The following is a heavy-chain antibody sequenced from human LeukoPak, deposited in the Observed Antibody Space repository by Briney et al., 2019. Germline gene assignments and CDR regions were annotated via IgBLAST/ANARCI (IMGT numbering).Heavy chain of an antibody. D-gene: IGHD3-3*01. Sequence: SETLSLTCTVSGGSISSYYWSWIRQPAGKGLEWIGRIYTSGSTNYNPSLKSRVTMSVDTSKNQFSLKLSSVTAADTAVYYCARDAPIIGVVIIYFDYWGQGTLVTVSS. J-gene: IGHJ4*02. CDR1: GGSISSYY. CDR3: ARDAPIIGVVIIYFDY. V-gene: IGHV4-4*07. CDR2: IYTSGST.